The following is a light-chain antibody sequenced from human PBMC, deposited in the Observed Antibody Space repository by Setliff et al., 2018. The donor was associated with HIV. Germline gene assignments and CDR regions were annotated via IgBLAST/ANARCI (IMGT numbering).Light chain of an antibody. CDR3: CSYAGSYTSLYV. CDR2: DVT. Sequence: QSALTQPRSVSGSPGQSVTISCTGTSSDVGGYNYVSWYQHLPGKAPKLMIYDVTKRPSGVPDRFSGSKSGNTASLTISGLQSEDKADYYCCSYAGSYTSLYVFGTGTKVTVL. V-gene: IGLV2-11*01. CDR1: SSDVGGYNY. J-gene: IGLJ1*01.